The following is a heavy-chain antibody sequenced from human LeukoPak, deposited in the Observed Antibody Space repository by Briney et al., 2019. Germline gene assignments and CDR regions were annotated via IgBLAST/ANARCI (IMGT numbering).Heavy chain of an antibody. J-gene: IGHJ4*02. CDR1: GFTFSSYN. V-gene: IGHV3-7*04. Sequence: GGSLRLSCAASGFTFSSYNMNWVRQAPGKGLEWVANINQDGSEKYYVDSVRGRFAISRDNAKNSLYLQMNSLRPEDTAMYYCTGEPYYFDHWGQGALVTVSS. CDR3: TGEPYYFDH. CDR2: INQDGSEK.